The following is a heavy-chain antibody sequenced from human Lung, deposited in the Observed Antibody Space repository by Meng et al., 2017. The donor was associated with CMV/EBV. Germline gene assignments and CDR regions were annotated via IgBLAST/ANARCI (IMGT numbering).Heavy chain of an antibody. CDR2: INHSGST. J-gene: IGHJ5*02. D-gene: IGHD3-3*01. CDR1: GGSFSGYY. Sequence: SETLSLTCAVYGGSFSGYYWSWIRQPPGKGLEWIGEINHSGSTNYNPSLKSRVTISVDTSKNQFSLKLSSVTAADTAVYYCARVENYDFWSGYYTGGWFDPWGPGNLV. CDR3: ARVENYDFWSGYYTGGWFDP. V-gene: IGHV4-34*01.